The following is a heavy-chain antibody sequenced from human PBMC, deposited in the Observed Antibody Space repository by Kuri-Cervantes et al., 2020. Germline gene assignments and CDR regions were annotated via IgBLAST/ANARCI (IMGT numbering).Heavy chain of an antibody. V-gene: IGHV1-8*02. D-gene: IGHD3-22*01. CDR1: GGTFSSYA. CDR2: MNPNSGNT. Sequence: ASVKVSCKASGGTFSSYAINWVRQATGQGLEWMGWMNPNSGNTGYAQKLQGRVTVTTDTSTSTAYMELSRLRSDDTAVYYCARDYYDSSGYARGTFDIWGQGTMVTVSS. J-gene: IGHJ3*02. CDR3: ARDYYDSSGYARGTFDI.